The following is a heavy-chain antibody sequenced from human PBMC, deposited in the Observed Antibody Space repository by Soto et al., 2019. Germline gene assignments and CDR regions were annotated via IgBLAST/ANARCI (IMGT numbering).Heavy chain of an antibody. Sequence: SETLSLTFAVSGGSISIGGYSWSWIRQPPGKGLEWIGYIYHSGSTYYNPSLKSRVTISVDRSKNQFSLKLSSVTAADTAVYYCARATTVTYYFDYWGQGTLVTVSS. V-gene: IGHV4-30-2*01. D-gene: IGHD4-17*01. J-gene: IGHJ4*02. CDR3: ARATTVTYYFDY. CDR2: IYHSGST. CDR1: GGSISIGGYS.